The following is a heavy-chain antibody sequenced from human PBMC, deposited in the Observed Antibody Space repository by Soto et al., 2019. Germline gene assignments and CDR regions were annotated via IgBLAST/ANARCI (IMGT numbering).Heavy chain of an antibody. V-gene: IGHV4-61*01. CDR3: AASAPQATNYYYAMDV. Sequence: LSLTCTVSGGSVSSGSFYWSWIRRPPGKGLEWIGYFYDSGSTNYNPSLRSRVTMSVDTSKNQFSLKLSSVTAADTAVYYCAASAPQATNYYYAMDVWGQGTTVTVSS. D-gene: IGHD5-12*01. CDR1: GGSVSSGSFY. CDR2: FYDSGST. J-gene: IGHJ6*02.